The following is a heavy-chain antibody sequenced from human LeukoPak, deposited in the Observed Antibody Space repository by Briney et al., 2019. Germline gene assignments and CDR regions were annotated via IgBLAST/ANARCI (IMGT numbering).Heavy chain of an antibody. CDR2: IYSGGYT. D-gene: IGHD1-26*01. CDR3: ARAPVGAAPPYFDY. V-gene: IGHV3-53*01. CDR1: GFTVSSNY. Sequence: SGGSLRLSCAPSGFTVSSNYMSWVRQAPGKGLEWVSVIYSGGYTYYADSVKGRFTISRDNSKNTLYLQMNSLTAEDTAVYYCARAPVGAAPPYFDYWGQGTLVTVSS. J-gene: IGHJ4*02.